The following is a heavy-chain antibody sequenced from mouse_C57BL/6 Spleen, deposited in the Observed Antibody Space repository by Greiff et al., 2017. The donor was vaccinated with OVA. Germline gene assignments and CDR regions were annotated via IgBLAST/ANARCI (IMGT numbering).Heavy chain of an antibody. CDR2: INPNNGGT. CDR3: ARYLHYYGSSPFAY. D-gene: IGHD1-1*01. Sequence: QLQQSGPELVKPGASVKISCKASGYTFTDYYMNWVKQSHGKSLEWIGDINPNNGGTSYNQKFKGKATLTVDKSSSTAYMELRSLTSEDSAVYYCARYLHYYGSSPFAYWGQGTLVTVSA. CDR1: GYTFTDYY. V-gene: IGHV1-26*01. J-gene: IGHJ3*01.